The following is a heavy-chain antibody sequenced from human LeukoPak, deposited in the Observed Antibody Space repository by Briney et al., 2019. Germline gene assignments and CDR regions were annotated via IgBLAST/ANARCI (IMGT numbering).Heavy chain of an antibody. CDR1: GFTFSSYW. D-gene: IGHD3-16*02. CDR2: IKQDGSEK. Sequence: PGGSLRLSCAASGFTFSSYWMSWVRQAPGKGLEWVANIKQDGSEKYYVDSVKGRFTISRDNAKNSLYLQMNSLRAEDTAVYYCARMGRRDTFGGVIAENWFDPWGQGTLVTVSS. CDR3: ARMGRRDTFGGVIAENWFDP. J-gene: IGHJ5*02. V-gene: IGHV3-7*01.